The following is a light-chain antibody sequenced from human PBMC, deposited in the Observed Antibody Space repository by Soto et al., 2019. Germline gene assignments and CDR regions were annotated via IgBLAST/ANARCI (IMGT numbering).Light chain of an antibody. CDR2: AVS. CDR1: SSDVGLYDY. CDR3: SSYTSDSSYV. J-gene: IGLJ1*01. Sequence: SVLTQPASVSGSPGQSITISCTGTSSDVGLYDYVSWYQRHPGKAPQLMIYAVSNRPSGVSNRFSASKSGNTASLFISGLQAEDEADYYCSSYTSDSSYVFGSGTKVTVL. V-gene: IGLV2-14*01.